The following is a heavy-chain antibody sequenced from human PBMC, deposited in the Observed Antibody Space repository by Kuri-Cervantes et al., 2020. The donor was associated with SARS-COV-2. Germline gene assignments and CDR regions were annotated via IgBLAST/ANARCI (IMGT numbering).Heavy chain of an antibody. CDR3: SRYATIPSWRDYYYYYYLDV. V-gene: IGHV3-23*01. Sequence: GESLKISCAASGFTFSSYAMSWVRQAPGKGLEWVSAISGSGGSTYYADSVKGRFTITRDNSKNTLYLQMNSLRAEDTAVYYCSRYATIPSWRDYYYYYYLDVWGKGTTVTVSS. J-gene: IGHJ6*03. CDR1: GFTFSSYA. D-gene: IGHD2-2*01. CDR2: ISGSGGST.